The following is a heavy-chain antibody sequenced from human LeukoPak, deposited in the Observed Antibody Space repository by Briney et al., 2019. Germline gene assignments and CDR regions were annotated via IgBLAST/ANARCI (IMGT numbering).Heavy chain of an antibody. D-gene: IGHD3-10*01. J-gene: IGHJ6*04. CDR1: GGSFSGYY. Sequence: SETLSLTCAVYGGSFSGYYWSWLRQPPGKGLEWIGEINHSGSTNYNPSLKSRVTIPVDTSKNQFSLKLSSVTAADTAVYYCARGRKVRGVIGMDVWGKGTTVTVSS. CDR3: ARGRKVRGVIGMDV. V-gene: IGHV4-34*01. CDR2: INHSGST.